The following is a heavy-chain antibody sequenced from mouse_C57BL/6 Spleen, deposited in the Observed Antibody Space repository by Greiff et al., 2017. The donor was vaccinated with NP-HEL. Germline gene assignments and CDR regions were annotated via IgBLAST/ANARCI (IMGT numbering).Heavy chain of an antibody. J-gene: IGHJ3*01. CDR1: GFTFSSYG. V-gene: IGHV5-6*01. CDR3: ARDSFTYYDYPWFAY. CDR2: ISSGGSYT. Sequence: VQGVESGGDLVKPGGSLKLSCAASGFTFSSYGMSWVRQTPDKRLEWVATISSGGSYTYYPDSVKGRFTISRDNAKNTLYLQMSSLKSEDTAMYYCARDSFTYYDYPWFAYWGQGTLVTVSA. D-gene: IGHD2-4*01.